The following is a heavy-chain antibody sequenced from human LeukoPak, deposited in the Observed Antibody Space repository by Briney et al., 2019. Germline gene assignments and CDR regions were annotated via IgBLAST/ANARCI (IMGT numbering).Heavy chain of an antibody. CDR2: INPNSGGT. V-gene: IGHV1-2*02. CDR1: GYTFTGYY. J-gene: IGHJ4*02. CDR3: ARDLCGGDCYSFDY. Sequence: ASVKVSCKASGYTFTGYYMHWVRQAPGQGLEWMGWINPNSGGTNYAQKFQGRVTMTRDTSISTAYMELSRLRSDDTAVYYCARDLCGGDCYSFDYRGQGTLVTVSS. D-gene: IGHD2-21*02.